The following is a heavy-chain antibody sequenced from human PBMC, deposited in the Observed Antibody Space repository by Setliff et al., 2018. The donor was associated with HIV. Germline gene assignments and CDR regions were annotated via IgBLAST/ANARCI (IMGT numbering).Heavy chain of an antibody. CDR3: AGEDSSWYGSLDY. CDR2: IRGSGDTT. D-gene: IGHD6-13*01. CDR1: GFMFTSYA. V-gene: IGHV3-23*01. J-gene: IGHJ4*02. Sequence: GGSLRLSCAASGFMFTSYAMTWVRQAPGKGLEWVSTIRGSGDTTHYADFVKGRFTISRDNSENTLYLQMNSLRAEDMAVYYCAGEDSSWYGSLDYWGQGTLVTVSS.